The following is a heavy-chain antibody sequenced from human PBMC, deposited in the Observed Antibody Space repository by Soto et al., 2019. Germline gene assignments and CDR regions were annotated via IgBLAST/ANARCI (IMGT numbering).Heavy chain of an antibody. V-gene: IGHV3-21*01. CDR1: GFTFSSYS. J-gene: IGHJ6*02. Sequence: GGSLRLSCAASGFTFSSYSMNWVRQAPGKGLEWVSSISSSSSYIYYADSVKGRFTISRDNAKNSLYLQMNSLRAEDTAVYYCARDHNYYYGMDVWGQGTTVTVSS. CDR3: ARDHNYYYGMDV. CDR2: ISSSSSYI.